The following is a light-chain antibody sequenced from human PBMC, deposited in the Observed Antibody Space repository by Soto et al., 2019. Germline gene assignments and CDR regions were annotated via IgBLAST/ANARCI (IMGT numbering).Light chain of an antibody. CDR2: AAS. J-gene: IGKJ5*01. V-gene: IGKV1-27*01. Sequence: DIQMTQSPSSLSASVGDRVTITCRASQGISNYLAWYQQKPGKVPKLLIYAASTLQSGVPSRFSGSGSGTEFTLSISSLQPDDFGTYYCQEYNAYSMTFGQGTRLEIK. CDR1: QGISNY. CDR3: QEYNAYSMT.